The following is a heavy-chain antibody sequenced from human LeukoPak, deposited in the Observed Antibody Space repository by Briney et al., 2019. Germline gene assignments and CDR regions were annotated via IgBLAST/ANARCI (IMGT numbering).Heavy chain of an antibody. CDR3: AKAKGIYCSGGSCFLDY. Sequence: GGSLRLSCAASGFTFSSYAMSWVRQAPGKGLEWVSAISSSGGSTYYGDSVKGRFTISRDNSKNTLYLQMNSLRAEDTAVYYCAKAKGIYCSGGSCFLDYWGQGTLVTVSS. J-gene: IGHJ4*02. CDR1: GFTFSSYA. CDR2: ISSSGGST. V-gene: IGHV3-23*01. D-gene: IGHD2-15*01.